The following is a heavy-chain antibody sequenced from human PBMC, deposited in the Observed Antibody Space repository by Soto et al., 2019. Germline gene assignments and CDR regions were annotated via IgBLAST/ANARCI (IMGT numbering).Heavy chain of an antibody. D-gene: IGHD3-22*01. Sequence: SVKVSCKASGGTFSSYAISWVRQAPGQGLEWMGGIIPIFGTANYAQKFQGRVTITADESTSTAYMELSSLRSEDTAVYYCARDPSYYDSSGYYYGMDVWGQGTTVTVSS. J-gene: IGHJ6*02. CDR3: ARDPSYYDSSGYYYGMDV. V-gene: IGHV1-69*13. CDR2: IIPIFGTA. CDR1: GGTFSSYA.